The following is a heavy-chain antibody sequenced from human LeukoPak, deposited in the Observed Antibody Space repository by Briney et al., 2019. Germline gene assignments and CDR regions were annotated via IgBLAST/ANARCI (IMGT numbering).Heavy chain of an antibody. Sequence: GGSLRLSCAASGFTFSSYAMSWVRQAPGKGLEWVSAISGSGGSTYYADSVKGRFTISRDNSKNTLYLQMNSLRAEDTAVYYCAKDDYYDSSGYYYYYYMDVWGKGTTVTVSS. CDR1: GFTFSSYA. CDR2: ISGSGGST. V-gene: IGHV3-23*01. D-gene: IGHD3-22*01. J-gene: IGHJ6*03. CDR3: AKDDYYDSSGYYYYYYMDV.